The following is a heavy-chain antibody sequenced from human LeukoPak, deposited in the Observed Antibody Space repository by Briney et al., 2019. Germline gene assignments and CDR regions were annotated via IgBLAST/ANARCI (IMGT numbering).Heavy chain of an antibody. CDR2: IWYDGTNK. V-gene: IGHV3-33*01. CDR1: GFTFSNYG. J-gene: IGHJ4*02. D-gene: IGHD5-24*01. Sequence: GGSLRLSCAASGFTFSNYGMHWVRQAPGKGLEWVAVIWYDGTNKYYADSVKGRFTISRDNSKNTLYLQMNSLRAEDTAVYYCARDSSETATIPPGYWGQGTLVTVSS. CDR3: ARDSSETATIPPGY.